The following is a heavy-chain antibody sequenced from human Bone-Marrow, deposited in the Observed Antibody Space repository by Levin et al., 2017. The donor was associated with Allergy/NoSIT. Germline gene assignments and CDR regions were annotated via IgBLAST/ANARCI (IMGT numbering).Heavy chain of an antibody. CDR3: ARTLGYCSGDGCYYYFDQ. CDR2: IDQSGNT. J-gene: IGHJ4*02. V-gene: IGHV4-38-2*01. CDR1: NYSISSDFH. Sequence: GSLRLSCAVSNYSISSDFHWGWIRQPPGKGLEWIGSIDQSGNTYYNPSLKSRVTISLDTSRNQFSLRLTSVTAADTAVYYCARTLGYCSGDGCYYYFDQWGQGTLVTVSS. D-gene: IGHD2-15*01.